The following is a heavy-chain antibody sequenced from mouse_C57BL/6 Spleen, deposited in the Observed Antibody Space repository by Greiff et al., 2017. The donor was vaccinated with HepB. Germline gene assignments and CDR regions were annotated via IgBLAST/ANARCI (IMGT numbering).Heavy chain of an antibody. CDR1: GYAFTNYL. Sequence: VKLQESGAELVRPGTSVKVSCKASGYAFTNYLIEWVKQRPGQGLEWIGVINPGSGGTNYNEKFKGKATLTADKSSSTAYMQLSSLTSEDSAVCFSARGGDSSGRYYFDYWGQGTTLTVSS. V-gene: IGHV1-54*01. D-gene: IGHD3-2*02. CDR3: ARGGDSSGRYYFDY. CDR2: INPGSGGT. J-gene: IGHJ2*01.